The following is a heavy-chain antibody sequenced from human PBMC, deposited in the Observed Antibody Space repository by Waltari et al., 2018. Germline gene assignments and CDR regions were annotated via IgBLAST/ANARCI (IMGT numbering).Heavy chain of an antibody. Sequence: YSGSTNYNPSLKSRVTISVDTSKNQFSLKLSSVTAADTAVYYCARVIRGPHTEYCSSTSCYARWFDPWGQGTLVTVSS. D-gene: IGHD2-2*01. CDR3: ARVIRGPHTEYCSSTSCYARWFDP. V-gene: IGHV4-59*01. CDR2: YSGST. J-gene: IGHJ5*02.